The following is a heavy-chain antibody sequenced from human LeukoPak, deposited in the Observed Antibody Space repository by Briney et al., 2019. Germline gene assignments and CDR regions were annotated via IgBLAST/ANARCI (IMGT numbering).Heavy chain of an antibody. CDR1: GGSISSLNW. Sequence: PSETLSLTSAVSGGSISSLNWWSWVRQPPGKGLEWIGEIYQRGSTNYNPSLKSRVTISVDKSKNQFSLRLSSVTAADTAVYYCARGGGQGDYYYYGMDVWGPGATVTVSS. J-gene: IGHJ6*02. V-gene: IGHV4-4*02. D-gene: IGHD2-15*01. CDR3: ARGGGQGDYYYYGMDV. CDR2: IYQRGST.